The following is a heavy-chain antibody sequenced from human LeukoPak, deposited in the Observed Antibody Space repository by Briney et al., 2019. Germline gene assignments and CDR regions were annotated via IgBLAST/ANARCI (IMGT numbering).Heavy chain of an antibody. CDR1: SGSISSYY. CDR3: ARDQRGSGFDAFDI. D-gene: IGHD5-12*01. J-gene: IGHJ3*02. CDR2: IYYSGST. Sequence: SETLSLTCTVSSGSISSYYWSWIRQPPGKGLEWIGYIYYSGSTNYNPSLKSRVTISVDTSKNQFSLKLSSVTAADTAVYYCARDQRGSGFDAFDIWGQGTMVTVSS. V-gene: IGHV4-59*01.